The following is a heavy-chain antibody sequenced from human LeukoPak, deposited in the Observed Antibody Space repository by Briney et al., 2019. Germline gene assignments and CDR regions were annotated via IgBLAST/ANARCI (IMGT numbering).Heavy chain of an antibody. V-gene: IGHV1-18*01. D-gene: IGHD6-19*01. CDR1: GYTFTSYG. CDR2: ISPYNGNT. CDR3: ARDVGSGWFRFDY. Sequence: ASLKVSCKASGYTFTSYGISWVRQAPGRGLEWMGWISPYNGNTNYAQNFQGRVTMTTDTSTSTAYMELRSLRSDDTAVYYCARDVGSGWFRFDYWGQGTLVTVSS. J-gene: IGHJ4*02.